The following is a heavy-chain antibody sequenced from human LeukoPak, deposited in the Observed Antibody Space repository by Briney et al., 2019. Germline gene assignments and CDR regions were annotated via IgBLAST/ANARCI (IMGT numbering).Heavy chain of an antibody. Sequence: SETLSLTCTVSGGSISSSSYYWGWIRQPPGKGLEWIGSIYYSGSTYYNPSLKSRVTISVDTSKNQFSLKLSSVTAADTAVYYCARPLDDSSGYYYGTRWDYWGQGTLVTVSS. CDR2: IYYSGST. V-gene: IGHV4-39*01. D-gene: IGHD3-22*01. CDR1: GGSISSSSYY. CDR3: ARPLDDSSGYYYGTRWDY. J-gene: IGHJ4*02.